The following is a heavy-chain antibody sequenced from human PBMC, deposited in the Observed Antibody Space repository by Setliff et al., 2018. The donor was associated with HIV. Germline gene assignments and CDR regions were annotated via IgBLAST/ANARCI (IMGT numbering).Heavy chain of an antibody. J-gene: IGHJ5*02. CDR2: INVGNGNT. D-gene: IGHD2-2*01. Sequence: GASVKVSCKASGYTFISLAIHWVRQAPGQRLEWMGWINVGNGNTKYSQNFQGRVTFTRDTFASTAYMELSSLTSEDTAVYYCARGGAREYQLLDNYFDTWGQGTLVTVSS. CDR1: GYTFISLA. CDR3: ARGGAREYQLLDNYFDT. V-gene: IGHV1-3*01.